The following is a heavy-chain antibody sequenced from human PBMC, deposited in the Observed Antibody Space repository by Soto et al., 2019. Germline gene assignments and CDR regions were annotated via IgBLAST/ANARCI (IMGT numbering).Heavy chain of an antibody. D-gene: IGHD6-6*01. CDR3: TIAARLLKSGGNYDY. CDR2: ISSSGSTI. J-gene: IGHJ4*02. CDR1: GFTFSDYY. V-gene: IGHV3-11*01. Sequence: QVQLVESGGGLVKPGGSLRLSCAASGFTFSDYYMSWIRQAPGKGLEWVSYISSSGSTIYYADSVKGRFTISRDNAKNSVYLQRNSLRAEDTAVYYCTIAARLLKSGGNYDYWGQGTLVTVSA.